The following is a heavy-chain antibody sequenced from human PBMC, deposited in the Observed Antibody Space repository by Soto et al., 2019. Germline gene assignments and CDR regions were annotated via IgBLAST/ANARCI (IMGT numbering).Heavy chain of an antibody. CDR3: ARKDKSGYFNWFDP. CDR1: GYTFTTYW. D-gene: IGHD3-22*01. V-gene: IGHV5-51*01. Sequence: PGESLKISCQGSGYTFTTYWVGWVRQRPGKGLDWMGNIYPGDSDVKYSPSFQGQVTISADRSTSTVFLQWASLKASDTAVYFCARKDKSGYFNWFDPWGQGTLVTVSS. J-gene: IGHJ5*02. CDR2: IYPGDSDV.